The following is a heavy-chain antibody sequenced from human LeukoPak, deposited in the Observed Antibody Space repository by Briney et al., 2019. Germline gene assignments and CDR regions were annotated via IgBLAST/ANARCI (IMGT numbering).Heavy chain of an antibody. J-gene: IGHJ4*02. CDR3: ARDRASKGAAAVY. CDR2: ISASGGST. D-gene: IGHD6-13*01. CDR1: GFTFSKYA. V-gene: IGHV3-23*01. Sequence: GGSLRLSCAASGFTFSKYAMSWVRQAPGKGLEWVSAISASGGSTHYADSVKDRFTISRDNSKNTLYVQMNSLRAEDTAVYYCARDRASKGAAAVYWGQGTLVTVSS.